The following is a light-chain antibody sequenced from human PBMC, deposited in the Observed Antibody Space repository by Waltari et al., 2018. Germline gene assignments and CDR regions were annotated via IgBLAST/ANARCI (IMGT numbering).Light chain of an antibody. CDR2: EVS. Sequence: QSALTQPASVSGSPGQSITIPCTGPSSDIGGYNYVSWSQQHPGKAPKVIIYEVSKRPSGVSHRFSGSKSGNTASLTISGLQADDEADYYCGSYTSSSSLDVVFGGGTELTVL. CDR1: SSDIGGYNY. CDR3: GSYTSSSSLDVV. V-gene: IGLV2-14*03. J-gene: IGLJ3*02.